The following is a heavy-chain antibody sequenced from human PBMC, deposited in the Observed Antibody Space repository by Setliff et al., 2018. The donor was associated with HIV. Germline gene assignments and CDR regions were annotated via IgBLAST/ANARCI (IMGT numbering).Heavy chain of an antibody. Sequence: ASVKVSCKASGYTLTTYGISWVRQAPGQGPEWMGWLNTETGNPMYAQGFTGRFVFSLDTSVSTAYLQINSLKAEDTAMYYCARVGSYWSTFDYWGQGALVTVSS. CDR2: LNTETGNP. D-gene: IGHD1-26*01. CDR3: ARVGSYWSTFDY. V-gene: IGHV7-4-1*02. CDR1: GYTLTTYG. J-gene: IGHJ4*02.